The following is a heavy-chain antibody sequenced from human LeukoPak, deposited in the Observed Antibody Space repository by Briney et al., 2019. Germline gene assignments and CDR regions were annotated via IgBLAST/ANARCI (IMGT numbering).Heavy chain of an antibody. CDR1: GFTFSSYW. V-gene: IGHV3-23*01. Sequence: GGSLRLSCAASGFTFSSYWMSWVRQAPGKGLEWVLTISGGGGSTYYADSVKGRFTISRDNSKNTLYLQVNSLRAEDTAVYYCAKGGKWDVTPFDYWGQGTLVTVSS. J-gene: IGHJ4*02. CDR3: AKGGKWDVTPFDY. CDR2: ISGGGGST. D-gene: IGHD1-26*01.